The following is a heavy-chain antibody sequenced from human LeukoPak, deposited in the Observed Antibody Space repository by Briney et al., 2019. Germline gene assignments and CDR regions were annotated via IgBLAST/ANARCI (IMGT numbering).Heavy chain of an antibody. J-gene: IGHJ6*04. Sequence: GGSLRLSCAASGFTFSSYEMNWVGQAQVQGMEWVSYISSSGSTIYYADSVKGPFNISRDNAKNSLYLQMNSLRAEDTAVYYCAELGITMIGGVWGKGTTVTISS. CDR1: GFTFSSYE. D-gene: IGHD3-10*02. CDR3: AELGITMIGGV. V-gene: IGHV3-48*03. CDR2: ISSSGSTI.